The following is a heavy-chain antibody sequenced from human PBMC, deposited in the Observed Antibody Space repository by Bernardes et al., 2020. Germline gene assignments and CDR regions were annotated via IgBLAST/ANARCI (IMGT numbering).Heavy chain of an antibody. CDR2: ISDSGYST. CDR1: GFTFSSYA. J-gene: IGHJ4*02. CDR3: AKAGAGTGWINFDY. Sequence: GGSLRLSCAASGFTFSSYAMTWVRQAPGKGLEWVSVISDSGYSTYYADSVKGRFTISRDNSKNTLFLQMNSLRAEDTAVYYCAKAGAGTGWINFDYWGQGTLVTVSS. V-gene: IGHV3-23*01. D-gene: IGHD1-1*01.